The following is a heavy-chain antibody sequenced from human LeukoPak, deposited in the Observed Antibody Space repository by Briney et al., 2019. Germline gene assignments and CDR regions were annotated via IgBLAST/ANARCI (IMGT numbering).Heavy chain of an antibody. J-gene: IGHJ4*02. V-gene: IGHV4-39*07. CDR1: GGSISSSSYY. CDR2: IYYSGST. D-gene: IGHD6-19*01. Sequence: PSETLSLTCAVSGGSISSSSYYWGWIRQPPGKGLEWIGSIYYSGSTYYNPSLKSRVTISVDTSKNQFSLKLSSVTAADTAVYYCASLENLPGIAVDWGQGTLVTVSS. CDR3: ASLENLPGIAVD.